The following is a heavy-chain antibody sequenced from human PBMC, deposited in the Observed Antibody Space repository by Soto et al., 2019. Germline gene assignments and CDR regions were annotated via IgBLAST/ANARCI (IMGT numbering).Heavy chain of an antibody. J-gene: IGHJ4*02. D-gene: IGHD3-10*01. Sequence: EVKLVESGGGLVQPGGSLRVSCAASGFSFSNYWMHWVRQAPGKGLVWVSRINSDGSTKTYADSVKGRFTISRDNAKNTPYLQMDSLRADDSAIYYCARDCRYYGSGPKDYWGQGTLVTVSS. CDR2: INSDGSTK. CDR1: GFSFSNYW. V-gene: IGHV3-74*01. CDR3: ARDCRYYGSGPKDY.